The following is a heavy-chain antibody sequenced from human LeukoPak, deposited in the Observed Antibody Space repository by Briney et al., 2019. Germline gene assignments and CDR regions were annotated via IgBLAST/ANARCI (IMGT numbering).Heavy chain of an antibody. CDR3: ARDQGIAAAGHVGYDFDY. Sequence: PGGSLRLSCAASGFTFSSYGMHWVRQAPGKGLEWVAVIWYDGSNKYYADSVKGRFTISRDNSKNTLYLQMNSLRAEDTAVYYCARDQGIAAAGHVGYDFDYWGQGTLVTVSS. CDR1: GFTFSSYG. J-gene: IGHJ4*02. V-gene: IGHV3-33*01. D-gene: IGHD6-13*01. CDR2: IWYDGSNK.